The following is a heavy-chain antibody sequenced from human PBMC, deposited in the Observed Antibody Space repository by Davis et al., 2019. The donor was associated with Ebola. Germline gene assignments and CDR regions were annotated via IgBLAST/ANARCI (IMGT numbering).Heavy chain of an antibody. Sequence: PGGSLRLSCAASGFTFDDYGMSWVRQAPGKGLEWVSGINWNGGSTGYADSVKVRFTISRDNAKNSLYLQMNSLRAEDTALYHCARVRAGFGWFDPWGQGTLVTVSS. V-gene: IGHV3-20*01. D-gene: IGHD3-10*01. J-gene: IGHJ5*02. CDR1: GFTFDDYG. CDR2: INWNGGST. CDR3: ARVRAGFGWFDP.